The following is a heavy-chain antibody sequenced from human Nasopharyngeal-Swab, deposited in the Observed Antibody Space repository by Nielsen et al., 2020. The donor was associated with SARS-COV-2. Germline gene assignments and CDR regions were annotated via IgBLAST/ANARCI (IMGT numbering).Heavy chain of an antibody. Sequence: GESLKISCAASGFTFSSYGMHWVRQAPGKGLEWVAVIWFDGRNKYYADSVKGRFTIPRDNSKNTLHLQMNSLRGEDTAVYYCARDLDYYDNSGYPFDYWGQGTLVTVSS. CDR3: ARDLDYYDNSGYPFDY. D-gene: IGHD3-22*01. CDR1: GFTFSSYG. J-gene: IGHJ4*02. CDR2: IWFDGRNK. V-gene: IGHV3-33*01.